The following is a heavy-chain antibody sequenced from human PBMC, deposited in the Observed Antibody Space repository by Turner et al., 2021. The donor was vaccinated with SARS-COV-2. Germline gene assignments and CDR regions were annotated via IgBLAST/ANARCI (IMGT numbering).Heavy chain of an antibody. CDR2: IKTNTRGGTT. CDR1: GFNFSDAW. Sequence: ELLLLESVGGLVQPGGSLSSSCVVSGFNFSDAWMGCIRQAPGKRLEWVGHIKTNTRGGTTAYTAPVNGRFTISRDDSKNTLYLRMNSLKSEDTAVYDCATEPLDYWGQGILVTVSS. CDR3: ATEPLDY. V-gene: IGHV3-15*01. J-gene: IGHJ4*02.